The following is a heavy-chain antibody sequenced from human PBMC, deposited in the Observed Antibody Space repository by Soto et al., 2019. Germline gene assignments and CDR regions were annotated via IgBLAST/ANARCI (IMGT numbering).Heavy chain of an antibody. D-gene: IGHD6-19*01. CDR2: INAGNGNT. CDR1: GYTFTIYA. J-gene: IGHJ6*03. Sequence: SVKVSCKASGYTFTIYAMHWVRQAPGQRLEWMGWINAGNGNTKYSQKFQGRVTITRDTSASTAYMELSSLRSEDTAVYYCARDGYSSGWYGYYYYYYMDVWGKGTTVTVSS. V-gene: IGHV1-3*01. CDR3: ARDGYSSGWYGYYYYYYMDV.